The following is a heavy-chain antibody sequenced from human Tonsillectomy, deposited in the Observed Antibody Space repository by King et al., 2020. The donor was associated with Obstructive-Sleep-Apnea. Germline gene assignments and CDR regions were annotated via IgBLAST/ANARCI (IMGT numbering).Heavy chain of an antibody. CDR3: ARHRGVEDYGGYGDYFDY. Sequence: QLQESGPGLVKPSETLSLTCTVSGGSISNYYWSWIRQPPGKGLEWIGYMYYSGNTNFNPSLKSRVTISADTSKIQFSLRLSSVTHADTAGYYCARHRGVEDYGGYGDYFDYWGQGTLVTVSS. D-gene: IGHD5-12*01. CDR1: GGSISNYY. V-gene: IGHV4-59*08. J-gene: IGHJ4*02. CDR2: MYYSGNT.